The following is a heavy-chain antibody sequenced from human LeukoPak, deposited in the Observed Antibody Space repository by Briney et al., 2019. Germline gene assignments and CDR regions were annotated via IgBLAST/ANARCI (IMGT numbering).Heavy chain of an antibody. V-gene: IGHV5-51*01. CDR3: ARAPTSVSNPYYFDY. D-gene: IGHD4-17*01. J-gene: IGHJ4*02. CDR1: GYSFSNYW. Sequence: GESLKISCKASGYSFSNYWIAWVRQMPGKGLEWMGIIFPGEYDTRYSPSFQGQVTVSVDKSISTAFPQWDILKASDTAMYYCARAPTSVSNPYYFDYWGQGTLVTVSS. CDR2: IFPGEYDT.